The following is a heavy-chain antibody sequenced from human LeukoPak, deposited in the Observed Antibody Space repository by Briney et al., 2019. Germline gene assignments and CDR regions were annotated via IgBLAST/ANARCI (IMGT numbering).Heavy chain of an antibody. J-gene: IGHJ3*01. CDR1: GFXFSSYG. CDR3: AKDSDIAVAGTDDAFDL. CDR2: ISYDGSSE. V-gene: IGHV3-30*18. Sequence: GRSLRLSCAASGFXFSSYGMHWVRQAPGKGLQWVAVISYDGSSEYYADSVKGRFIISRDNSKNTLYLQVNSLRAEDTAVYYCAKDSDIAVAGTDDAFDLWGQGTMVTVSS. D-gene: IGHD6-19*01.